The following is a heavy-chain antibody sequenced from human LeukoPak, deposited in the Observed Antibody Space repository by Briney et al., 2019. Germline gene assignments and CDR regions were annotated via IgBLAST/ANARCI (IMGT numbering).Heavy chain of an antibody. V-gene: IGHV3-48*03. CDR3: ARDVGREEMATIEEPFDY. J-gene: IGHJ4*02. Sequence: GGSLRLSCAASGFSFSTYEMNWVRQAPGKGLEWISYISSDGSDIYYADSVRGRFTISRDNSKNTLYLQMNSLRVEDTAVYYCARDVGREEMATIEEPFDYWGQGTLVTVSS. CDR2: ISSDGSDI. D-gene: IGHD5-24*01. CDR1: GFSFSTYE.